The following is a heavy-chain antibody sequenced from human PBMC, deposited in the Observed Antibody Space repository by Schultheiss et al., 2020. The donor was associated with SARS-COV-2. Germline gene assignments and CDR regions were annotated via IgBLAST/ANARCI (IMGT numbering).Heavy chain of an antibody. CDR3: ARRLVGATSGRDAFDI. D-gene: IGHD1-26*01. CDR1: GGSISSYY. Sequence: SETLSLTCTVSGGSISSYYWSWIRQPPGKGLEWIGYIYYSGSTNYNPSLKSRVTISVDTSKNQFSLKLSSVTAADTAVYYCARRLVGATSGRDAFDIWGQGTMVTVSS. J-gene: IGHJ3*02. CDR2: IYYSGST. V-gene: IGHV4-59*01.